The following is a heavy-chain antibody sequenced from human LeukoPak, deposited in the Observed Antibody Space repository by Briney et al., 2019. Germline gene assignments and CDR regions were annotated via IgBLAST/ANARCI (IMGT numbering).Heavy chain of an antibody. Sequence: GGSLRLSCAASGFTFSSYEMNWVRQAPGKGLEWVSYISGSGSVIHYADSVKGRFTISRDNAKNSLYQQMNSLRAEDTAVYYCARDRASRDWFDPWGQGTLVTVSS. V-gene: IGHV3-48*03. CDR1: GFTFSSYE. J-gene: IGHJ5*02. CDR2: ISGSGSVI. CDR3: ARDRASRDWFDP.